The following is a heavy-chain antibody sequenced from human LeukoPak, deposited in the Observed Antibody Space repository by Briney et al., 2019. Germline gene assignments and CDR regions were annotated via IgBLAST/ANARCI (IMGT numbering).Heavy chain of an antibody. CDR2: MSAYNGNT. Sequence: ASVKVSCKASGYTFTSYGISWMRQAPGQGLELIGWMSAYNGNTNYAPKLQGRVTMTADTSTSTAYMELRSLTSDDTVVYFRQRAAYEILIKGHFNSWGQGTLVTVSS. V-gene: IGHV1-18*01. J-gene: IGHJ4*02. CDR3: QRAAYEILIKGHFNS. CDR1: GYTFTSYG. D-gene: IGHD3-9*01.